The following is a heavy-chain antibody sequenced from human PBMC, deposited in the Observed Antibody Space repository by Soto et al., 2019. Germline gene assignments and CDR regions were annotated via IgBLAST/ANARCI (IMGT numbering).Heavy chain of an antibody. D-gene: IGHD3-22*01. Sequence: SVKVSCKASGGTFSSYTISWVRQAPGQGLEWMGRIIPILGIANYAQKFQGRVTTTADKSTSTAYMELSSLRSEDTAVYYCARMGYDSSGYSESAFDIWGQGTMVTVSS. J-gene: IGHJ3*02. CDR2: IIPILGIA. CDR3: ARMGYDSSGYSESAFDI. V-gene: IGHV1-69*02. CDR1: GGTFSSYT.